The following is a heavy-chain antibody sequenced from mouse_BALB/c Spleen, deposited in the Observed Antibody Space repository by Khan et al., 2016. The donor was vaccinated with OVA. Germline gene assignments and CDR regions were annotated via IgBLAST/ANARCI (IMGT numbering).Heavy chain of an antibody. CDR3: YRADNGNDREAMDY. D-gene: IGHD2-2*01. CDR1: GFSLTGYG. V-gene: IGHV2-6-7*01. J-gene: IGHJ4*01. Sequence: QVRLQQSGPGLVAPSQSLSITCTVSGFSLTGYGVNWVRQPPGKGLEWLGMIWGDGSTDYNSALKSRLNLTKDNSKSQVFLKMNSMQTADTARYYCYRADNGNDREAMDYWGQGTSVTVSS. CDR2: IWGDGST.